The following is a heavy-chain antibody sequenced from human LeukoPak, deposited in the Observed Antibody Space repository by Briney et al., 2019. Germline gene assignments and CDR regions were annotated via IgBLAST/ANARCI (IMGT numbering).Heavy chain of an antibody. CDR3: AKVAGDRMDY. CDR2: ISANSGKT. J-gene: IGHJ4*02. V-gene: IGHV1-18*01. CDR1: GYNFATYA. Sequence: ASVKVSCKASGYNFATYAFCWVRQAPGHGLEWMGWISANSGKTTYAQKFQGRVTMTTDTSTTTAYMELRTLRPDDTAVYYCAKVAGDRMDYWGQGTLVTVSS. D-gene: IGHD6-13*01.